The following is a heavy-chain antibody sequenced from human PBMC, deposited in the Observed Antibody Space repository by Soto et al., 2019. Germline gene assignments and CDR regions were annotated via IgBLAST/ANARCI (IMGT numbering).Heavy chain of an antibody. CDR2: INPSGGST. J-gene: IGHJ4*02. CDR1: GYTFTSYY. Sequence: QVQLVQSGAEVKKPGASVKVSCKASGYTFTSYYMHWVRQAPGQGLEWMGIINPSGGSTSYAQKFQGRVTMTGDTSTSTVYMELSSLRSEDTAVYYCARNQTPRQYCSGGSCSTDFDYWCQGTLVTVSS. V-gene: IGHV1-46*01. CDR3: ARNQTPRQYCSGGSCSTDFDY. D-gene: IGHD2-15*01.